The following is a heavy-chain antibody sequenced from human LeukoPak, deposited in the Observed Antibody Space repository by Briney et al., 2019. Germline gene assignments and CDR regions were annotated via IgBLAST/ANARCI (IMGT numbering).Heavy chain of an antibody. CDR3: VRAYSGFSSRGFDY. D-gene: IGHD5-12*01. J-gene: IGHJ4*02. Sequence: GGSLRLSCAASGFTFSSYSMNWVRQAPGKGLEWVSSISSSSSYIYYADSVKGRFTISRDNSKNTVSLQMSSLRAEDTAVYYCVRAYSGFSSRGFDYWGQGTLVSVSS. CDR1: GFTFSSYS. CDR2: ISSSSSYI. V-gene: IGHV3-21*06.